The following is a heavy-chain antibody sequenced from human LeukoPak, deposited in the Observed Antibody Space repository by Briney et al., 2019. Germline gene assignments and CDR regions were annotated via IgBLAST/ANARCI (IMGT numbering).Heavy chain of an antibody. CDR2: INPSGGST. D-gene: IGHD1-26*01. CDR3: ARDRRGWRRVGATPRGDAFDI. CDR1: GYTFTSYY. V-gene: IGHV1-46*01. Sequence: ASVKVSCKASGYTFTSYYMHWVRQAPGQGLEWMGIINPSGGSTSYAQKFQGRVTMTRDMSMSTVYMELSSLRSEGTAVYYCARDRRGWRRVGATPRGDAFDIWGQGTMVTVSS. J-gene: IGHJ3*02.